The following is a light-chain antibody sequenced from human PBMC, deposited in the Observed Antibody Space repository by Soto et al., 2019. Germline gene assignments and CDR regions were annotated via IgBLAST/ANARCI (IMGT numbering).Light chain of an antibody. CDR1: SSKIGNNY. J-gene: IGLJ1*01. Sequence: QSVVTPPPSVSAAPGQQVTISRSWSSSKIGNNYVSWYQQLPGTAPKLLIYDNNKRPSGIPDRFSGSKSGTSATLGITGLQTGDEADYYCGTWDSSLSDGVVFGTGTKVTVL. CDR2: DNN. CDR3: GTWDSSLSDGVV. V-gene: IGLV1-51*01.